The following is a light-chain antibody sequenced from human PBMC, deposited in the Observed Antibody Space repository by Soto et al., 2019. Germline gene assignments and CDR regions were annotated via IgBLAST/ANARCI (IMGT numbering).Light chain of an antibody. CDR1: QNVGNN. CDR3: QQFNNWLPWT. CDR2: GAS. V-gene: IGKV3-15*01. Sequence: EIVMTQSPATLSVSPGERATLSFRASQNVGNNLVWYQQKPGQAPRLLIYGASTRAAGIPDRFSGSGSGTEFTLTISGLQSDDFAVYYCQQFNNWLPWTFGQGTKVDIK. J-gene: IGKJ1*01.